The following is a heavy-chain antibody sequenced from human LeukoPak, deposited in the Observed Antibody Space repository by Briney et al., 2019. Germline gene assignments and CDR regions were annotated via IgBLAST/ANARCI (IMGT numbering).Heavy chain of an antibody. CDR1: SGSSSSYY. Sequence: PSETLSLTCTVSSGSSSSYYWSWIRQPPGKGLEWIGHVHYSETSRYNPSLESRVSITVDTSKYHFSLRLSSVTAADTAVYYCAGGNPSGRPGIGFDYWGQGALVTVSS. V-gene: IGHV4-59*01. J-gene: IGHJ4*02. CDR2: VHYSETS. D-gene: IGHD1-26*01. CDR3: AGGNPSGRPGIGFDY.